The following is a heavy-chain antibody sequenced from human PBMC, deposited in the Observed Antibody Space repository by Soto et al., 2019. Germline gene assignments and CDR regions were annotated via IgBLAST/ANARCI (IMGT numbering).Heavy chain of an antibody. Sequence: EVQLVESGGGLVQPGGSLRLSCAASGFTFSSYLMHWVRQVPGKGLVWVSRISGDGRSITYADSVKGRFTISRDSAKNTLYLQMQSLRAEDTAVYYCARVGYCNGDCYSDYWGQGTLVTVSS. D-gene: IGHD2-21*02. J-gene: IGHJ4*02. CDR2: ISGDGRSI. V-gene: IGHV3-74*01. CDR3: ARVGYCNGDCYSDY. CDR1: GFTFSSYL.